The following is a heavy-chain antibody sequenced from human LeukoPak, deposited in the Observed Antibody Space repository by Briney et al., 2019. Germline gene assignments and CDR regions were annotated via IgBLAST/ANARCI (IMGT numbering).Heavy chain of an antibody. D-gene: IGHD4-17*01. V-gene: IGHV3-23*01. Sequence: GGSLRLSCAASGFTFSNYWMTWVRQAPGKGLEWVSTVSGSDGSTYYPDSVKGRFTISRDDSKNTLYLQMNSLRAEDTAVYYCAKEVLLSYGDYTYVDYWGQGTLVTVSS. CDR3: AKEVLLSYGDYTYVDY. CDR1: GFTFSNYW. CDR2: VSGSDGST. J-gene: IGHJ4*02.